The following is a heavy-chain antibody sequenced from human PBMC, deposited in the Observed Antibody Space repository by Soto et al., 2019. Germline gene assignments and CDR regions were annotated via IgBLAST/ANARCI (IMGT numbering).Heavy chain of an antibody. CDR2: ISYDGSNK. CDR1: SFTFIRYG. D-gene: IGHD3-3*01. J-gene: IGHJ4*02. V-gene: IGHV3-30*18. Sequence: LRLSCPASSFTFIRYGMHLVRQAPGKGLEWVAVISYDGSNKYYADSVKGRFTISRDNSKNTLYLQMNSLRAEDTAVYYCAKDRTIFGVVITHWGQGTLVTVSS. CDR3: AKDRTIFGVVITH.